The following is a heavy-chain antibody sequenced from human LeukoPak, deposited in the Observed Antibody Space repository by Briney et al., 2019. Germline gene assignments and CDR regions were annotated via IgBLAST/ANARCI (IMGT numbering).Heavy chain of an antibody. Sequence: GGSLRLSCAASGFTFDDYAMHWVRQAPGKGLEWVSLISWDGGSTYYADSVKGRFTISRDNSKNSLYLQMNSLKAEDTALYYCARGPPFDYWGQGTLVTVSS. V-gene: IGHV3-43D*03. J-gene: IGHJ4*02. CDR3: ARGPPFDY. CDR1: GFTFDDYA. CDR2: ISWDGGST.